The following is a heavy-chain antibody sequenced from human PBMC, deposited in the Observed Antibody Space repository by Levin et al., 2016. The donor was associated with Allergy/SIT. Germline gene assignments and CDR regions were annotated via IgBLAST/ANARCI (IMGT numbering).Heavy chain of an antibody. CDR1: GFTFSSYS. Sequence: LSLTCAASGFTFSSYSMNWVRQAPGKGLEWVSSISSSSSYIYYADSVKGRFAISRDNAKSSLYLQMDGLRAEDTAMYYCARTSPGFGGYGAWYFDLWGRGTLVTVSS. J-gene: IGHJ2*01. CDR3: ARTSPGFGGYGAWYFDL. D-gene: IGHD5-12*01. V-gene: IGHV3-21*01. CDR2: ISSSSSYI.